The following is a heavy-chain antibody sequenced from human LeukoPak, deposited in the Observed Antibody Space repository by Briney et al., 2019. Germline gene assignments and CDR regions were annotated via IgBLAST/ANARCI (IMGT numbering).Heavy chain of an antibody. J-gene: IGHJ3*02. Sequence: ASVKVSCKASGYTFTGYYMHWVRQAPGQGLEWMGWINPNSGGTNYAQKFQGRVTMTGDTSISTAYMELSRLRSDDTAVYYCARDILPYDAFDIWGQGTMVTVSS. CDR1: GYTFTGYY. CDR3: ARDILPYDAFDI. CDR2: INPNSGGT. V-gene: IGHV1-2*02.